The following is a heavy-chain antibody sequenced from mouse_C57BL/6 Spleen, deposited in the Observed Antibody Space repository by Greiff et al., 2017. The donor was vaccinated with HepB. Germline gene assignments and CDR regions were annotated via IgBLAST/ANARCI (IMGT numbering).Heavy chain of an antibody. D-gene: IGHD2-4*01. V-gene: IGHV1-69*01. CDR1: GYTFTSYW. CDR3: ARRSPYDYDFDY. Sequence: VQLQQPGAELVMPGASVKLSCKASGYTFTSYWMHWVKQRPGQGLEWIGEIDPSDSYTNYNQKFKGKSTLTVDKSSSTAYMQLSSLTSEDSAVYYCARRSPYDYDFDYWGQGTTLTVSS. J-gene: IGHJ2*01. CDR2: IDPSDSYT.